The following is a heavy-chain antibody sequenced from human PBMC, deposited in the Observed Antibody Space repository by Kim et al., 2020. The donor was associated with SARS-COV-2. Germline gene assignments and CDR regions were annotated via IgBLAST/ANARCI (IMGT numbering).Heavy chain of an antibody. Sequence: SETLSLTCTVSGGSISSSSYYWGWIRQPPGKGLEWIGSIYYSGRTYYNPSLKSRVTISVDTSKNQFSLKLSSVTAADTAVYYCASLTTATTYYYDSSGYYRTDAFDVWGQGTMVTVSS. CDR2: IYYSGRT. CDR1: GGSISSSSYY. CDR3: ASLTTATTYYYDSSGYYRTDAFDV. D-gene: IGHD3-22*01. J-gene: IGHJ3*01. V-gene: IGHV4-39*01.